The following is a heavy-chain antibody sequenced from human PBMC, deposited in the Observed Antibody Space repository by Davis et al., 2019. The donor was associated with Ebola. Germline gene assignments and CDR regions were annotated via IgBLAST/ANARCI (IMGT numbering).Heavy chain of an antibody. V-gene: IGHV4-39*01. CDR3: ARHTISGSYYRGPFDY. CDR1: GGSISNSSYY. D-gene: IGHD1-26*01. Sequence: MPSETLSLTCTVSGGSISNSSYYWGWIRQPPGNGLEWIGSIYYSGSTYYNASLKSRVTISVDTSMNQFSLKLSSVTAADTSVYFCARHTISGSYYRGPFDYWGQGTLVTVSS. CDR2: IYYSGST. J-gene: IGHJ4*02.